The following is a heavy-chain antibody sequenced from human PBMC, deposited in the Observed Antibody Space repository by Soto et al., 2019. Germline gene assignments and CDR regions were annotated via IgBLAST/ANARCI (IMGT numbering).Heavy chain of an antibody. Sequence: QVQLVQSGAEVKKPGSSVKVSCKASGGSFSSYAISWVRQAPVHGLEWMGGIIPIFGAPTYAQKFQGRVTIIADKSTSTAYMELSSLRSEDTALYYCARAGPVSGNHAFDILGQGTMVTVSS. V-gene: IGHV1-69*06. J-gene: IGHJ3*02. CDR3: ARAGPVSGNHAFDI. CDR1: GGSFSSYA. D-gene: IGHD6-19*01. CDR2: IIPIFGAP.